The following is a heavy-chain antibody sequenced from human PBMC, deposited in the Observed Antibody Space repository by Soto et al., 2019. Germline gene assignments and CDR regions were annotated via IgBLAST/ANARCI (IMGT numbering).Heavy chain of an antibody. J-gene: IGHJ5*02. V-gene: IGHV4-34*01. Sequence: QVQLQQWGAGLLKPSETLSLTCAVYGGSFSGYYWSWIRQPPGKGLEWIGEINHSGSTNYHPSLKSRVTISVDTSKNQFSLKLSSVTAADPAVYYCARGFDPFRWFDPWGQGTLVTVSS. CDR1: GGSFSGYY. CDR2: INHSGST. CDR3: ARGFDPFRWFDP.